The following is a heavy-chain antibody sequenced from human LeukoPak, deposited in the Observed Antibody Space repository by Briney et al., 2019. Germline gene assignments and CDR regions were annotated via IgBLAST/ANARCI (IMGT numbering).Heavy chain of an antibody. CDR2: IYYSGST. Sequence: PSETLSLTCTVSGDSISSYYWSWIRQPPGKGLECIGYIYYSGSTNYNPSLKSRVTISVDTSKNQFSLKLTSVTPADTAVYYCARDSNWNYDYWGQGTLVTVSS. V-gene: IGHV4-59*01. D-gene: IGHD1-7*01. J-gene: IGHJ4*02. CDR1: GDSISSYY. CDR3: ARDSNWNYDY.